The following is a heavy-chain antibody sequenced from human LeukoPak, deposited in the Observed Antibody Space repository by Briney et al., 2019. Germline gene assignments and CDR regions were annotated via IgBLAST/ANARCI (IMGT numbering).Heavy chain of an antibody. D-gene: IGHD1-26*01. J-gene: IGHJ4*02. CDR1: GFTASSNY. V-gene: IGHV3-66*01. CDR2: IYSGGST. Sequence: GGSLRLSCAASGFTASSNYMSWIRQAPGKGLEWVSVIYSGGSTYYADSVKGRFTISRDNSKNTLYLQMNSLRAEDTAVYYCAREVREPDTYYFDYWGQGTLVTVSS. CDR3: AREVREPDTYYFDY.